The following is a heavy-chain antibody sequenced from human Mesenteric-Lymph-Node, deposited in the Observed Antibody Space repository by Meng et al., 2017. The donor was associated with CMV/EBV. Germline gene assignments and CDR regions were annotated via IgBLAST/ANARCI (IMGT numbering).Heavy chain of an antibody. CDR3: AKGELLWFGESDYYFDY. CDR2: ISGSGDST. CDR1: FTFSNYA. J-gene: IGHJ4*02. D-gene: IGHD3-10*01. V-gene: IGHV3-23*01. Sequence: FTFSNYAMSWVRQAPGKGLDWVSAISGSGDSTYYADSVKGRVTISRDNSKSTLYLQMNSLRAEDTAVYYCAKGELLWFGESDYYFDYWGQGTLVTVSS.